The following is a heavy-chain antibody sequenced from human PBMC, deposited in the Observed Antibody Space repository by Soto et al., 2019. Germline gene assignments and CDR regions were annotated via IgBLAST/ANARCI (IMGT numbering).Heavy chain of an antibody. J-gene: IGHJ4*02. V-gene: IGHV3-23*01. CDR1: GFTLGTYV. Sequence: EVQLLESGGGLVQPGGSLRLSCAASGFTLGTYVMTWVRQAPGKGLEWVSAISGSGGSTNYADPVKGRFTISRDNTKNTRYLEMNSLRVGDPAVYYCAKDRKGSYCSGGTCYSFDYWGQVTLVTVPS. D-gene: IGHD2-15*01. CDR2: ISGSGGST. CDR3: AKDRKGSYCSGGTCYSFDY.